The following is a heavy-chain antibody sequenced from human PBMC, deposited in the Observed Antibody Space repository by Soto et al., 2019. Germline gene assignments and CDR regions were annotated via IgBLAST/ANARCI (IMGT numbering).Heavy chain of an antibody. CDR3: ASRDPGTSVDY. J-gene: IGHJ4*02. V-gene: IGHV4-34*01. D-gene: IGHD1-7*01. Sequence: PSETLSLTCAVYGGSFSAYYWSWIRQPPGKGLEWIGEINHSGSTNYNPSLKGRVTISLDKSENQFSLKVTSLTAADTAVYYCASRDPGTSVDYWGQGTLVT. CDR2: INHSGST. CDR1: GGSFSAYY.